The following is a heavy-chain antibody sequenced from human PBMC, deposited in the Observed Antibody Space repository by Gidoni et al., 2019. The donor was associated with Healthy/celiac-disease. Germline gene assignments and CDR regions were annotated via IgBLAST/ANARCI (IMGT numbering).Heavy chain of an antibody. CDR2: IKSKTEGGTT. CDR1: VFTFSNAW. Sequence: EVQLVESGGGLVKPGGSLRLSCAASVFTFSNAWLSWVRQAPGKGLEWFGRIKSKTEGGTTDYAAPVKGRFTISRDDSKNTLYLQMNSLKTEDTAVYYCTTDRHGYDFWSGYYNFDYWGQGTLVTVSS. D-gene: IGHD3-3*01. CDR3: TTDRHGYDFWSGYYNFDY. J-gene: IGHJ4*02. V-gene: IGHV3-15*01.